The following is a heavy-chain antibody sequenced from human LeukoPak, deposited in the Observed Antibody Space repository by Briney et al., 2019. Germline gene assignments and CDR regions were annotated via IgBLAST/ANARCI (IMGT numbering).Heavy chain of an antibody. D-gene: IGHD6-13*01. Sequence: SETLSLTCTVSGGSISSYYWSWIRQPPGKGLEWIGYIYYSGSTNYNPSLKSRVTISVDTSKKQFSLKLSSVTAADTAVYYCARDSKAAALDYWGQGTLVTVSS. CDR1: GGSISSYY. CDR3: ARDSKAAALDY. CDR2: IYYSGST. V-gene: IGHV4-59*01. J-gene: IGHJ4*02.